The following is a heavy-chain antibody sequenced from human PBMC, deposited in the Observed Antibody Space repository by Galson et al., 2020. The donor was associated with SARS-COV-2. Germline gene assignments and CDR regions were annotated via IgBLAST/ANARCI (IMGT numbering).Heavy chain of an antibody. J-gene: IGHJ2*01. Sequence: GGSLRLSCAASGFIFDTYAMHWVRQAPGKGLKWVAVISYDGSDKYHADSVKGRFTISRDNSRNTLYLQMNSLRSEDTAVYYCARAPSRDFWSGYRWFFDLWGRGTLVTVSS. V-gene: IGHV3-30*04. CDR2: ISYDGSDK. CDR3: ARAPSRDFWSGYRWFFDL. CDR1: GFIFDTYA. D-gene: IGHD3-3*01.